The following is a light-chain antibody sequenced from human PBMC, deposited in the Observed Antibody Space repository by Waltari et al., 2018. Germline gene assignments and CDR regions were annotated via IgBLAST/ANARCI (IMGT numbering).Light chain of an antibody. CDR1: SSDVGGYNF. CDR2: DVN. Sequence: QSVLTQPPSASGSPGQSVTISCTGTSSDVGGYNFVSWYQQHPGKAPKLLIYDVNKRPSGVPDRFSAAKSGNTASLTGSGLQAEDEADYYCNSYGGSNNLIFGGGTKVTVL. CDR3: NSYGGSNNLI. V-gene: IGLV2-8*01. J-gene: IGLJ2*01.